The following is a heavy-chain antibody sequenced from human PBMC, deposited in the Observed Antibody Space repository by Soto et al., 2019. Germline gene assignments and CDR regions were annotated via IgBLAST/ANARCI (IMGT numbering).Heavy chain of an antibody. V-gene: IGHV1-2*04. CDR2: INPNSGGT. CDR3: ARDVDILTGYNYYYGMDV. J-gene: IGHJ6*02. CDR1: GYTFTGYY. D-gene: IGHD3-9*01. Sequence: ASVKVSCKASGYTFTGYYMHWVRQAPGQGLEWMGWINPNSGGTNYAQKFQGWVTMTRDTSISTAYMELSRLRSDDTAVYYCARDVDILTGYNYYYGMDVWGQGTTVTVSS.